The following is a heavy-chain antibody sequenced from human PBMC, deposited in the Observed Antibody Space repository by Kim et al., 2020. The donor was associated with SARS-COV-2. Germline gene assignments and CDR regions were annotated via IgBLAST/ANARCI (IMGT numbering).Heavy chain of an antibody. CDR1: VFTLTTYT. CDR2: LSYDGGKE. V-gene: IGHV3-30-3*01. CDR3: ARDQQVRGVIILYYYGMDV. D-gene: IGHD3-10*01. J-gene: IGHJ6*02. Sequence: GGSLRLSCAVSVFTLTTYTMHWVRQAPGKGLEWVAVLSYDGGKEYYADSVKGRFIISRDTSKNTLYLQMNSLGPEDTAVYFCARDQQVRGVIILYYYGMDVWGQGTTVTVSS.